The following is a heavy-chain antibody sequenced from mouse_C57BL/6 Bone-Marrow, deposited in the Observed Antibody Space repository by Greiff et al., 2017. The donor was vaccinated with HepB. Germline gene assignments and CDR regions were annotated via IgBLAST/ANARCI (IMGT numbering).Heavy chain of an antibody. CDR3: ASFYDGYSFDY. Sequence: QVQLQQPGAELVKPGASVKLSCKASGYTFTSYWMHWVKQRPGQGLEWIGMIHPNSGITNYNEKFKSKATLTVDKSSSTAYMQLSSLTSEDSAVYYCASFYDGYSFDYWGQGTTLTVSS. J-gene: IGHJ2*01. CDR1: GYTFTSYW. V-gene: IGHV1-64*01. CDR2: IHPNSGIT. D-gene: IGHD2-3*01.